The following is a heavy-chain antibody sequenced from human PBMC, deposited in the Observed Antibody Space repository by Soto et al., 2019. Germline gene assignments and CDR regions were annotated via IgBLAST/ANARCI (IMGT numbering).Heavy chain of an antibody. D-gene: IGHD6-6*01. CDR2: IYWDDDK. J-gene: IGHJ4*02. Sequence: QITLKESGPTLVKPTQTLTLTCTFSGFSLSTSGVDVGWIRQPPGKALEWLALIYWDDDKRYSPSLKSRLTLTKDTSKIRVVLTMTNMDPLDTATYYCAHRRPYSNSPEYFFDYWGQGTLVTVSS. V-gene: IGHV2-5*02. CDR3: AHRRPYSNSPEYFFDY. CDR1: GFSLSTSGVD.